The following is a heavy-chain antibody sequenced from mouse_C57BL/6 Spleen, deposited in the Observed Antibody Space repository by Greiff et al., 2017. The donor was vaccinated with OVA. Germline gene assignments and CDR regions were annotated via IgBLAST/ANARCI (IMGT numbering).Heavy chain of an antibody. CDR1: GYTFTSYW. CDR3: ARVRGQVYQLDY. V-gene: IGHV1-69*01. Sequence: VQLQQPGAELVMPGASVKLSCKASGYTFTSYWMHWVKQRPGQGLEWIGEIDPSDSYTNYNQKFKGKSTLTVDKSSSTAYMQLSSLTSEDSAVYYCARVRGQVYQLDYWGQGTTLTVSS. CDR2: IDPSDSYT. J-gene: IGHJ2*01. D-gene: IGHD4-1*02.